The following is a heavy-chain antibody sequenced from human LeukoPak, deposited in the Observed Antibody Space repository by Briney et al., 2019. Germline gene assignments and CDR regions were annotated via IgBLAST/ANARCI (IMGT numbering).Heavy chain of an antibody. D-gene: IGHD3-10*01. CDR1: GFTFTSSA. CDR2: IVVGSGNT. J-gene: IGHJ6*02. V-gene: IGHV1-58*01. Sequence: SVKVPCKASGFTFTSSAVQWVRQARGQRLEGIGWIVVGSGNTNYAQKFQERVTITRDMSTSTAYMELNSLRAEDTAVYYCARQKEGGPHVLLWFGIRNYYYYGMDVWGQGTTVTVSS. CDR3: ARQKEGGPHVLLWFGIRNYYYYGMDV.